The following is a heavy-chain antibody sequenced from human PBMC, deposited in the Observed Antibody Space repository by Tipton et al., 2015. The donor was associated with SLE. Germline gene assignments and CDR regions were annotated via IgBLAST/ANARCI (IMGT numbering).Heavy chain of an antibody. Sequence: TLSLTCTVSGGSISSSYYWGWISQSPGKGLEWIGYIYFTGRTYYNPSPKRRLTISLDTSKNQFSLKLSFVTAADTAFYYCARIEDFWSGRIDYWGQGTLITVSS. D-gene: IGHD3-3*01. CDR2: IYFTGRT. CDR3: ARIEDFWSGRIDY. V-gene: IGHV4-31*03. CDR1: GGSISSSYY. J-gene: IGHJ4*02.